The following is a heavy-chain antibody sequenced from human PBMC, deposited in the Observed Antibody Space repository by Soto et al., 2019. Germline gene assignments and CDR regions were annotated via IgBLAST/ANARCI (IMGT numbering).Heavy chain of an antibody. D-gene: IGHD3-9*01. CDR2: INPSGGST. J-gene: IGHJ5*02. CDR3: ARREVLGDNDILTGRWFDH. CDR1: GYTFTSYY. Sequence: ASVKVSCKASGYTFTSYYMHWVRQAPGQGLEWMGIINPSGGSTSYAQKFQGRVTMTRDTSTSTVYMELSSLRSEDTAVYYCARREVLGDNDILTGRWFDHWGQGTLVTV. V-gene: IGHV1-46*01.